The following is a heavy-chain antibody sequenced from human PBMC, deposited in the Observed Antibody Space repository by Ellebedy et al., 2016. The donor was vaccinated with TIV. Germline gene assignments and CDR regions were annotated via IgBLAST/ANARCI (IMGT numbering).Heavy chain of an antibody. Sequence: GESLKISCAASGFTFDDYAMHWVRQAPGKGLEWVSLISGDGGSTYYADSVKGRFTISRDNSKNSLYLQMNSLRTEDTALYYCARDVRQQWLRDDAFDIWGQGTMVTVSS. D-gene: IGHD6-19*01. CDR1: GFTFDDYA. CDR3: ARDVRQQWLRDDAFDI. J-gene: IGHJ3*02. CDR2: ISGDGGST. V-gene: IGHV3-43*02.